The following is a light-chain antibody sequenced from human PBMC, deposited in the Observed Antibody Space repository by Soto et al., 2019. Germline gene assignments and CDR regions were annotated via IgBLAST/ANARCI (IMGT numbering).Light chain of an antibody. V-gene: IGLV2-11*01. CDR1: SSDVGGYDY. CDR3: CSYGGSFPYV. CDR2: DVT. Sequence: QSVLTQPPSVSGSPGQSVTISCTGTSSDVGGYDYVSWYQQHPGKAPKLLIYDVTKRPSGVPDRFSGSKSGNTASLTISGLQAEDEADFFCCSYGGSFPYVFGTGTKVTL. J-gene: IGLJ1*01.